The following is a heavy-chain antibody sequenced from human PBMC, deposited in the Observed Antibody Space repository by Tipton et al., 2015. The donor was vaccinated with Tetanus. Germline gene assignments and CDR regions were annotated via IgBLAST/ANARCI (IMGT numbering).Heavy chain of an antibody. CDR3: ARTMVGLRAFDY. D-gene: IGHD1-1*01. CDR2: INWNGEK. CDR1: GFTLFSTGTG. J-gene: IGHJ4*02. Sequence: LVKPTQTLTLTCTFSGFTLFSTGTGVGWIRQPPGKPLEWLALINWNGEKRYSPSLKSRSTVTWGTPEDQVVLTLTDMDTVDTATYYCARTMVGLRAFDYWGQGTPVTVSS. V-gene: IGHV2-5*01.